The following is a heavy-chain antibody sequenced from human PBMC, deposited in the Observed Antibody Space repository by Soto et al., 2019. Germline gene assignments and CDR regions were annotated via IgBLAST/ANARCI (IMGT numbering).Heavy chain of an antibody. J-gene: IGHJ4*02. CDR1: GGTFSSYA. V-gene: IGHV1-69*13. CDR3: ARLEDSSGYYSYYFDY. CDR2: IIPIFGTA. Sequence: SVKVSCKASGGTFSSYAISWVRQAPGQGLEWMGGIIPIFGTANYAQKFQGRVTITADESTSTAYMELSSLRSEDTAVYYCARLEDSSGYYSYYFDYWGQGTLVTVSS. D-gene: IGHD3-22*01.